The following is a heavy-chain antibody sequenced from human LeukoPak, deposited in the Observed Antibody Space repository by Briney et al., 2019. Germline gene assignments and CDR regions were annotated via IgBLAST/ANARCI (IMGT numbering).Heavy chain of an antibody. J-gene: IGHJ4*02. CDR3: ARDRNYFEALHRSY. Sequence: PGGSLRLSCAASGFTFSSYAMSWARQAPGKGLEWVSSVTGNGDNTFHADSVKGRFTISRDNSKNMLYLQINSLRAEDTAVYYCARDRNYFEALHRSYWGQGTLVTVSS. CDR2: VTGNGDNT. D-gene: IGHD3-10*01. CDR1: GFTFSSYA. V-gene: IGHV3-23*01.